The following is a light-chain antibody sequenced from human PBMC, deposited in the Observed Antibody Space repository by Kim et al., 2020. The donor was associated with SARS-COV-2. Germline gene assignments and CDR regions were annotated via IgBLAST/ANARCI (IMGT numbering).Light chain of an antibody. CDR3: SSYTNSNTLV. CDR1: SSDVGVYNY. CDR2: DVS. V-gene: IGLV2-14*03. Sequence: GQAITISCAGASSDVGVYNYVSWDQQHPGKAPKHMIYDVSNRPSGVSNRFSGSKSGNTASLTISGLQAEDEADYYCSSYTNSNTLVFGGGTKLTVL. J-gene: IGLJ2*01.